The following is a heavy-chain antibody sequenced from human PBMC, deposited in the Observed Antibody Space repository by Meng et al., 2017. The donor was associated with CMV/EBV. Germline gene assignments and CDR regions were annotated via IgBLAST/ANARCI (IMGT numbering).Heavy chain of an antibody. CDR3: AKDPPPVLLIAAAGTPSYGMDV. CDR1: GFTFSSYG. D-gene: IGHD6-13*01. CDR2: IRYDGSNN. J-gene: IGHJ6*02. Sequence: GESLKISCAASGFTFSSYGMHWVRQAPGKGLEWVAFIRYDGSNNYYADSVKGRFTISRDNSKNTLYLQMNSLRAEDTAVYYCAKDPPPVLLIAAAGTPSYGMDVWGQGTTVTVSS. V-gene: IGHV3-30*02.